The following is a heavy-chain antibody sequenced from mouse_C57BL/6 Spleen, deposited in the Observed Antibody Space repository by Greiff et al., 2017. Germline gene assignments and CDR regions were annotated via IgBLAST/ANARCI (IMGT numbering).Heavy chain of an antibody. CDR2: IHPNSGST. CDR1: GYTFTSYW. V-gene: IGHV1-64*01. Sequence: VQLQQPGAELVKPGASVKLSCKASGYTFTSYWMHWVKQRPGQGLEWIGMIHPNSGSTNYNEKFKSKATLTVDKSSSTAYLQLSSLTSEDSAVYYCARYDGYAMDYWGQGTSVTVSS. CDR3: ARYDGYAMDY. D-gene: IGHD2-12*01. J-gene: IGHJ4*01.